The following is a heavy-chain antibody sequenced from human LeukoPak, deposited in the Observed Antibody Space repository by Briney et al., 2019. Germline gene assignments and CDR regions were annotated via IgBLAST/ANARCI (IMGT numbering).Heavy chain of an antibody. CDR1: GDTFTSDG. D-gene: IGHD3-10*01. CDR3: ARGSVTLDY. CDR2: ISTYNGNT. Sequence: ASVKVSWKASGDTFTSDGVSWVRQAPGQGLEWMGWISTYNGNTHYAQKLQGRVTMTTDTSTSTAYMELRSLRSDDTAVYYCARGSVTLDYWGQGTLVTVSS. J-gene: IGHJ4*02. V-gene: IGHV1-18*01.